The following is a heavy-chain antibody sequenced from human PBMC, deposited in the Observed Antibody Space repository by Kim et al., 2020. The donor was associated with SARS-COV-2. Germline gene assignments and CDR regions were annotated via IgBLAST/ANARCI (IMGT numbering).Heavy chain of an antibody. J-gene: IGHJ5*02. CDR2: IKQDGSEK. Sequence: GGSLRLSCAASGFTFSSYWMSWVRQAPGKGLEWVANIKQDGSEKYYVDSVKGRFTISRDNAKNSLYLQMNSLRAEDTAVYYCARGNCGGDCSWRVVGWFDPWGQGTLVTVSS. V-gene: IGHV3-7*03. CDR1: GFTFSSYW. D-gene: IGHD2-21*01. CDR3: ARGNCGGDCSWRVVGWFDP.